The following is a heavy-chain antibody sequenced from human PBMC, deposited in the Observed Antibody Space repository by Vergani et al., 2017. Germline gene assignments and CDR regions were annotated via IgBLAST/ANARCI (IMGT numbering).Heavy chain of an antibody. J-gene: IGHJ5*02. CDR3: ARSIGYCAGATCRAYYFDH. V-gene: IGHV1-46*02. D-gene: IGHD2-21*01. Sequence: VQLVQSGTEVRKPGASVTVSCTASGYIFKNYYIHWLRQAPGQAFEWMGILNPTTGHTTSAQKFMGRVDMTRDPSTDTSTRTVQMTLSSLRSEDTAVYYCARSIGYCAGATCRAYYFDHWGQGTRVTVSS. CDR2: LNPTTGHT. CDR1: GYIFKNYY.